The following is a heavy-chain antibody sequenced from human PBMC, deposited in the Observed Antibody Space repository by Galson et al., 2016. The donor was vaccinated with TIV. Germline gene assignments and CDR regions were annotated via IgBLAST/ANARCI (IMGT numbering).Heavy chain of an antibody. CDR3: ARGRVDEPLSLRDDVYYYPVDV. CDR1: GASIATPNW. Sequence: SETLSLTCAVSGASIATPNWWTWVRQPPGKGLEWIGEVYHSGTSNCKPSLESRVTISVDKSKNQFSLILNSVTAADTAVYFCARGRVDEPLSLRDDVYYYPVDVWGHGTTVTVSS. CDR2: VYHSGTS. J-gene: IGHJ6*02. D-gene: IGHD2/OR15-2a*01. V-gene: IGHV4-4*02.